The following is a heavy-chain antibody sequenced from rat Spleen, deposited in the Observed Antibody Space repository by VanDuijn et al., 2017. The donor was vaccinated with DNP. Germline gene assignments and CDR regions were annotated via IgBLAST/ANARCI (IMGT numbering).Heavy chain of an antibody. CDR1: GFTFSAYY. D-gene: IGHD1-6*01. V-gene: IGHV5-22*01. Sequence: EVQLVESGGGLVQPGRSLKLSCAASGFTFSAYYMAWVRQAPAKGLEWVAYIGSPAYAPYYTDSVKGRFAISRDNAKSTLYLQMNSLRSEDMATYYCARHTTDITYYFNYWGQGVMVTVSS. CDR2: IGSPAYAP. J-gene: IGHJ2*01. CDR3: ARHTTDITYYFNY.